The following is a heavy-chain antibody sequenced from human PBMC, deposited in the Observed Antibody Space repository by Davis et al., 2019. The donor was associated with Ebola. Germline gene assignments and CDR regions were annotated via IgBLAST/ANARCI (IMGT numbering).Heavy chain of an antibody. CDR2: IYYSGST. CDR1: GGSISSYY. J-gene: IGHJ6*02. V-gene: IGHV4-59*01. CDR3: ARARGYCGGDCPLGYYYYGMDV. Sequence: PSETLSLTCTVSGGSISSYYWSWIRQPPGKGLEWIGYIYYSGSTNYNPSLKSRVTISVDTSKNQFSLKLSSVTAADTAVYYCARARGYCGGDCPLGYYYYGMDVWGQGTTVTVSS. D-gene: IGHD2-21*02.